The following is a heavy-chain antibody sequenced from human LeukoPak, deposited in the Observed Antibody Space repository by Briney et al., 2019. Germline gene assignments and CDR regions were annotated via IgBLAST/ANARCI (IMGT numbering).Heavy chain of an antibody. CDR1: GYTFTDYY. Sequence: AASVKVSCKASGYTFTDYYMHWVRQAPGQGLEWMGIINPSGGSTSYAQKFQGRVTMTRDTSTSTVYMELSSLRSEDTAVYYCARDHGYSYGDYYFDYWGQGTLVTVSS. J-gene: IGHJ4*02. CDR3: ARDHGYSYGDYYFDY. D-gene: IGHD5-18*01. V-gene: IGHV1-46*01. CDR2: INPSGGST.